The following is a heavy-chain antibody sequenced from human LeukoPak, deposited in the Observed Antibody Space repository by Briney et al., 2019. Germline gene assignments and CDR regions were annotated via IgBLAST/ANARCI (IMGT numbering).Heavy chain of an antibody. J-gene: IGHJ5*02. CDR3: ARISVTDWFDP. CDR1: GGSITSGDYY. V-gene: IGHV4-30-4*01. D-gene: IGHD1-14*01. CDR2: IYSSGST. Sequence: SETLSLTCTVSGGSITSGDYYWSWIRQPPGKGLEWIGYIYSSGSTNSNPSLKSRVTISVESSKNQFSLKLSSVTAADTAVYYCARISVTDWFDPWGQGTLVTVSS.